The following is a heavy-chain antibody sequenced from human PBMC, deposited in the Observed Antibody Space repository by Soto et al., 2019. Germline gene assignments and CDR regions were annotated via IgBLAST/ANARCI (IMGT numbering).Heavy chain of an antibody. D-gene: IGHD6-13*01. CDR2: IFSNDEK. CDR1: GFSLSNSRMG. Sequence: SGPTLVNPTETLTLTCTVSGFSLSNSRMGVSWIRQPPGKALEWLAHIFSNDEKSYSTSLKSRLTISKDTSKSQVVLTMTNMDPVDTATYYCARMAAAGNGWFDPWGQGTLVTVSS. CDR3: ARMAAAGNGWFDP. V-gene: IGHV2-26*01. J-gene: IGHJ5*02.